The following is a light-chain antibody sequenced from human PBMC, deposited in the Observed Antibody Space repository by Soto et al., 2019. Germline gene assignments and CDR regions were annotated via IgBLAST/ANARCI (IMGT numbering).Light chain of an antibody. J-gene: IGKJ4*01. CDR2: CAS. CDR3: QQYNDSPLT. Sequence: VLTQSEGTLSLSPGERATLPCRASQSISSILDWYQQKPGQAPKLLIYCASTRATGIPARFSGSGSGTEFTLTISSLQSEGFAAYYCQQYNDSPLTFGGGTKVDIK. CDR1: QSISSI. V-gene: IGKV3-15*01.